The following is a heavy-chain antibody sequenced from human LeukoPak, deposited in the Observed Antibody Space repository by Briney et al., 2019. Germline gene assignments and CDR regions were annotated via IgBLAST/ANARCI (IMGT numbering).Heavy chain of an antibody. V-gene: IGHV1-18*01. D-gene: IGHD1-26*01. Sequence: ASVKVSCKASGYTFTNYGISWVRQAPGQGLEWMGWISGYNGNTNYAQKLQGRVTMTTDTSTSTTYIELRSLRSDDTAVYYCARERGIVGPTPLYFDYWGQGTLVTVSS. CDR3: ARERGIVGPTPLYFDY. CDR2: ISGYNGNT. J-gene: IGHJ4*02. CDR1: GYTFTNYG.